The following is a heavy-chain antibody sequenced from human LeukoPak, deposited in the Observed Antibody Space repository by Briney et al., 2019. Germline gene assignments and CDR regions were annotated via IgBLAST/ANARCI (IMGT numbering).Heavy chain of an antibody. D-gene: IGHD3-10*01. J-gene: IGHJ4*02. Sequence: GASVKVSCRASGGTFSSYAISWVRQAPGQGLEWMGGIIPIFGTANYAQKFQGRVTITADKSTSTAYMELSSLRSEDTAVYYCAYLYGSGSYRRFEWDYWGQGTLVTVSS. V-gene: IGHV1-69*06. CDR2: IIPIFGTA. CDR3: AYLYGSGSYRRFEWDY. CDR1: GGTFSSYA.